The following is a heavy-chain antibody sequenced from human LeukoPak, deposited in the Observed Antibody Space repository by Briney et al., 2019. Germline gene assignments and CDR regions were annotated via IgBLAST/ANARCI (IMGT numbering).Heavy chain of an antibody. V-gene: IGHV3-21*01. Sequence: GGSLRLSCAASGFTFSSYSMNWVRQAPGKGLEWVSSISSSSSYIYYADSVKGRFTISRDNAKNSLYLQMNSLRAEDTAVYYCARHPATYIAVAGHFGYWGQGTLVTVSS. D-gene: IGHD6-19*01. J-gene: IGHJ4*02. CDR3: ARHPATYIAVAGHFGY. CDR1: GFTFSSYS. CDR2: ISSSSSYI.